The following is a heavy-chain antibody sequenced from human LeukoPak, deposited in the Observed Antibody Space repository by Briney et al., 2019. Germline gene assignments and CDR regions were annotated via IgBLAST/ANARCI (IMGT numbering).Heavy chain of an antibody. CDR1: GGSISSSSYY. CDR3: ARRLAVTGRYCFDY. Sequence: MSSETLSLTCTVSGGSISSSSYYWGWIRQPPGKGLEWIGSIYYSGSTYYNPSLKSRVTMSVDTSRNQFSLRLNSVTAADTAVYYCARRLAVTGRYCFDYWGQGTLVTVSS. CDR2: IYYSGST. V-gene: IGHV4-39*07. J-gene: IGHJ4*02. D-gene: IGHD6-13*01.